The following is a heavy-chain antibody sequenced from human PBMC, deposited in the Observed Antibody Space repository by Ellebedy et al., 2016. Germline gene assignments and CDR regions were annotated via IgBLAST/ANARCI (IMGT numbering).Heavy chain of an antibody. CDR2: INPNSGGT. V-gene: IGHV1-2*02. Sequence: GGSLRLXCAASGYIFTGYYMHWVRQAPGQGLEWMGWINPNSGGTYYAQKFQGRVTMTRDTSISTAYMELRSLRSDDTAVYYCARDGGYRELLIWGQGTMVTVSS. D-gene: IGHD1-26*01. CDR1: GYIFTGYY. J-gene: IGHJ3*02. CDR3: ARDGGYRELLI.